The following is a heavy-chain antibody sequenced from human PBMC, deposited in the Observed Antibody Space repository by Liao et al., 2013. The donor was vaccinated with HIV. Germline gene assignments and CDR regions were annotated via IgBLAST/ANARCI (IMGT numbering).Heavy chain of an antibody. CDR2: TNHTGST. V-gene: IGHV4-34*01. CDR3: ARVPHYDGSGYPLDL. CDR1: GGPFSYYH. J-gene: IGHJ3*01. D-gene: IGHD3-22*01. Sequence: QVQPQQWGAGLLKPSETLSLTCAVYGGPFSYYHWAWIRQSPGKGLEWIGETNHTGSTNYNPSLKSRVTISADRSRNQFSLRLRSVTAADTALYYCARVPHYDGSGYPLDLWGQGTVVIVSS.